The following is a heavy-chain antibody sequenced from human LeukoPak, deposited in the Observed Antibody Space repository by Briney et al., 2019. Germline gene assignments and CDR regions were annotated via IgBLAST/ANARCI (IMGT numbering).Heavy chain of an antibody. Sequence: SETLSLTCTVSGGSISSYYWSWIRQHPGKDLEWIGYIYYSGSTYYNPSLKSRVTISVDTSKNQFSLKLSSVTAADTAVYYCARVTTVTTILGPDYWGQGTLVTVSS. D-gene: IGHD4-11*01. CDR3: ARVTTVTTILGPDY. J-gene: IGHJ4*02. CDR1: GGSISSYY. CDR2: IYYSGST. V-gene: IGHV4-59*06.